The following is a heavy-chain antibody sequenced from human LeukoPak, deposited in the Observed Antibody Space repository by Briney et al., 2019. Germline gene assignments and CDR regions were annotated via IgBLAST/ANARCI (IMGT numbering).Heavy chain of an antibody. CDR2: ISSSSSII. CDR1: GFTFSTYS. CDR3: ARVPLYTRSYYFDY. D-gene: IGHD6-13*01. V-gene: IGHV3-48*01. Sequence: GGSLRLSCAASGFTFSTYSMNWVRQAPGKGLEWVSYISSSSSIIYYADSVKGRFTISRDNAKNSLYLQMNSLRAEDTAVYYCARVPLYTRSYYFDYWGQGTLVTVSS. J-gene: IGHJ4*02.